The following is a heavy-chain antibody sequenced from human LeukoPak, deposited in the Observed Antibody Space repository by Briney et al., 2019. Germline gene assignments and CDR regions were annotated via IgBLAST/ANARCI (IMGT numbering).Heavy chain of an antibody. Sequence: SQTLSLTCTVSGGSISGGDYYWSWIRQHPGKGLEWIGYIYYSGNTYYNPSLKSRVTISVDTSKNQFSLKLSSVTAADTAVYYCARDRYGGTLDYWGQGTLVTVSS. CDR2: IYYSGNT. CDR1: GGSISGGDYY. CDR3: ARDRYGGTLDY. J-gene: IGHJ4*02. D-gene: IGHD4-23*01. V-gene: IGHV4-31*03.